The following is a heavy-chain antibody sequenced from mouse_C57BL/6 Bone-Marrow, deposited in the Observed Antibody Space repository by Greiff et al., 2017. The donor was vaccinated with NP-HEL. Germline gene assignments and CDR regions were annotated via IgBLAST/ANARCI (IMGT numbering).Heavy chain of an antibody. J-gene: IGHJ1*03. V-gene: IGHV10-3*01. CDR2: IRSKSSNYAT. Sequence: EVQLVESGGGLVQPKGSLKLSCAASGFTFNTYAMHWVRQAPGKGLEWVARIRSKSSNYATYYADSVKDSFTISRDDSQSMLYLQMNNLKTEDTAMYYCVRGEYHITTVVARDWYFDVWGTGTTVTVSS. D-gene: IGHD1-1*01. CDR3: VRGEYHITTVVARDWYFDV. CDR1: GFTFNTYA.